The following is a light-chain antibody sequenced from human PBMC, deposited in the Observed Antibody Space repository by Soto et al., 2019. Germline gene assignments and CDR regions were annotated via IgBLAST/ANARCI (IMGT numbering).Light chain of an antibody. J-gene: IGKJ3*01. V-gene: IGKV3-20*01. CDR3: KQYCSACIFT. CDR1: QSVSSSD. CDR2: GAS. Sequence: EIVLTQSPGTLSLSPGERATLSCRASQSVSSSDLAWYQQKPGQAPRLLIYGASSRATGIPDRFSGSGSGTDFTLTISRLDPEDFAVYYCKQYCSACIFTFCPATKVDIK.